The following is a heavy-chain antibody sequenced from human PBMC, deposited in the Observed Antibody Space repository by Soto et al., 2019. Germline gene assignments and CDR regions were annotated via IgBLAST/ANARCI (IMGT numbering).Heavy chain of an antibody. CDR1: GFTFSGSA. CDR3: TRNSRGYYYGSGSSNYGMDV. Sequence: EVQLVESGGGLVQPGGSLKLSCAASGFTFSGSAMHWVRQASGTGLEWVGRIRSKANSYATAYAASVKGRFTISRDDSKNTAYLQMNSLKTEDTAVYYCTRNSRGYYYGSGSSNYGMDVWGQGTTVTVSS. J-gene: IGHJ6*02. CDR2: IRSKANSYAT. D-gene: IGHD3-10*01. V-gene: IGHV3-73*02.